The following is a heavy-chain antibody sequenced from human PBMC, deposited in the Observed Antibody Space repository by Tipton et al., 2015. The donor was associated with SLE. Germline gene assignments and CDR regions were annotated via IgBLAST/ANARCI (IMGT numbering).Heavy chain of an antibody. Sequence: SLRLSCAVSGFTFSSFAMTWIRQAPGKGLEWVSLIYSGGRIHYADSVKGRFTISRDNSKSTLYLQMNSLRVDDTAVYFCAKTLFGDYGDYWGQGTLVPVSS. CDR2: IYSGGRI. D-gene: IGHD4-17*01. CDR3: AKTLFGDYGDY. V-gene: IGHV3-23*03. J-gene: IGHJ4*02. CDR1: GFTFSSFA.